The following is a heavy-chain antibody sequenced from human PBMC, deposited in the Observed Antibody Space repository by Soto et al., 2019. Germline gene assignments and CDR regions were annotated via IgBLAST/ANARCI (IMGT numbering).Heavy chain of an antibody. Sequence: QVQLVQSGVEVKKPGASVKVSCKASGYTFTDYRMIWVRQAPGQGLEWMGIINPSGGSTNYAPNFQGKVTLTRESFTSPVYTELNNLRSEDTAVYYCARPAGRLANWFDPWGQGTLVTVSS. V-gene: IGHV1-46*01. CDR1: GYTFTDYR. J-gene: IGHJ5*02. CDR2: INPSGGST. CDR3: ARPAGRLANWFDP. D-gene: IGHD6-6*01.